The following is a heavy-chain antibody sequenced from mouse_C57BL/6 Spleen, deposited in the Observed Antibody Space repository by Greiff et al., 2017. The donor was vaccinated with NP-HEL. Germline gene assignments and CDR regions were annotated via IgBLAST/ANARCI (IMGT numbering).Heavy chain of an antibody. CDR1: GYTFTSYY. V-gene: IGHV1-84*01. CDR3: ARNYYGSATWFAY. CDR2: LYPGDGNT. D-gene: IGHD1-1*01. Sequence: LMEPGPELVRPGASVKLSCKASGYTFTSYYINWVKQRPGQGLEWIGGLYPGDGNTKYNEKFKGKATLTVETSSSTAYMQLSSLTSEDSAVYFCARNYYGSATWFAYWGQGTLVTVSA. J-gene: IGHJ3*01.